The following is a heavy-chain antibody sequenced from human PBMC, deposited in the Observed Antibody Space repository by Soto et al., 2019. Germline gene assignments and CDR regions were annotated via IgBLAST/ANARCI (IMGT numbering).Heavy chain of an antibody. V-gene: IGHV3-23*01. CDR3: ARYIRGPTVYYFDF. CDR2: VSYNGGDT. Sequence: GGSLRLSCAASGFTFSSYAMTWVRQAPGKGLEWVSIVSYNGGDTYYADFVKGRFTISRDNSKDTVDLQMNGLRAEDTAVYYCARYIRGPTVYYFDFWGPGVLVTVSS. CDR1: GFTFSSYA. J-gene: IGHJ4*02. D-gene: IGHD1-1*01.